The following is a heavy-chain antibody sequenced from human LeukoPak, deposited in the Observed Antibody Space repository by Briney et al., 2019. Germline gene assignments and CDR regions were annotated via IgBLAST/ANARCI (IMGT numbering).Heavy chain of an antibody. CDR2: FDPEDGET. CDR3: ATDAIVGAMTAAFDI. J-gene: IGHJ3*02. CDR1: GYTLTELS. V-gene: IGHV1-24*01. Sequence: GASVKVSCKVSGYTLTELSMHWVRQAPGKGLEWMGGFDPEDGETIYAQKFQGRVTMTEDTSTDTAYMELSSLRSEDTAVYYCATDAIVGAMTAAFDIWGQGTMVTVSS. D-gene: IGHD1-26*01.